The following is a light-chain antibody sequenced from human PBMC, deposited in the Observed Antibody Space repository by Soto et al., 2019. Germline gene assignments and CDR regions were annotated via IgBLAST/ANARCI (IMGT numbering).Light chain of an antibody. V-gene: IGKV3-20*01. CDR3: QQYDSSPRT. CDR2: GAS. J-gene: IGKJ1*01. Sequence: MAQSPATVSVSPGEGATLSCRASQNIYYNVAWYQQKPGQAPRLLISGASSRAADIPDRFSGSGSGTDFTLTINRLEPEDFAVYYCQQYDSSPRTFGQGTKVDIK. CDR1: QNIYYN.